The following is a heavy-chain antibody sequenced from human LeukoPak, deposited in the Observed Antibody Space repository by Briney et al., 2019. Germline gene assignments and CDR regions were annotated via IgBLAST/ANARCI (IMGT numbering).Heavy chain of an antibody. CDR3: ARAEVTVRGGDC. J-gene: IGHJ4*02. CDR2: IKQDGSAK. Sequence: GGSLRLSCVSSGFSPTTYWMSWVRQAPGKGLEWVANIKQDGSAKYYVDSVKGRLTISRDNARNSLYLQMNSLRAEDTAVYYCARAEVTVRGGDCWGQGTLVTVSS. D-gene: IGHD2-15*01. V-gene: IGHV3-7*01. CDR1: GFSPTTYW.